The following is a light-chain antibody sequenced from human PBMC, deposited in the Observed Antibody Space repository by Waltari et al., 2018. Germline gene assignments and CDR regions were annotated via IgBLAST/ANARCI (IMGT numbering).Light chain of an antibody. Sequence: SASVGDRVTITCQASQDISNYLNWYQKKPGKAPKLLIYDASNLEAGVPSRFRGSGSGTSFSFTISSLQPEDLATYYCQQHDSLPLTFGGGTEVQIK. CDR3: QQHDSLPLT. CDR2: DAS. V-gene: IGKV1-33*01. J-gene: IGKJ4*01. CDR1: QDISNY.